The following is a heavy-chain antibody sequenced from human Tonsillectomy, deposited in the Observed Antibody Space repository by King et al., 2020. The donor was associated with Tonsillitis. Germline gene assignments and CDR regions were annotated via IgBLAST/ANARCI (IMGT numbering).Heavy chain of an antibody. D-gene: IGHD3-22*01. CDR3: ASARTYYYDSSGYPFDY. CDR2: ISSSSSYI. V-gene: IGHV3-21*01. CDR1: VFTFSSYS. Sequence: VQLVESGGGLVKPGGSLRLSCAASVFTFSSYSMNWVRQAPGKGLEWVSSISSSSSYIYYSDSVKGPFTISRDNAKNPLYLQMNSLRAEDTAVYYCASARTYYYDSSGYPFDYWGQGTLVTVSS. J-gene: IGHJ4*02.